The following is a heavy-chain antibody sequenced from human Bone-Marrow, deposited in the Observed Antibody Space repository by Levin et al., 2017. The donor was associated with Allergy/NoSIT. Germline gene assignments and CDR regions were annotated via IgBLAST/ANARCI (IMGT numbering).Heavy chain of an antibody. CDR1: GYTFTGYY. CDR3: ARPKGVGAERYYFDY. D-gene: IGHD1-26*01. J-gene: IGHJ4*02. CDR2: INPNSGGT. V-gene: IGHV1-2*02. Sequence: PGESLKISCKASGYTFTGYYMHWVRQAPGQGLEWMGWINPNSGGTNYAQKFQGRVTMTRDTSISTAYMELSRLRSDDTAVYYCARPKGVGAERYYFDYWGQGTLVTVSS.